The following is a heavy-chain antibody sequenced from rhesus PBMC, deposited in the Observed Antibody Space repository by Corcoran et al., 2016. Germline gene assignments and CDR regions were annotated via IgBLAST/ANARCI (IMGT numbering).Heavy chain of an antibody. Sequence: QVQLQESGPGLVKPSETLSLTCAVSRGSISGYYWNWIRQPPGKGLEWIAYIGGSSGNTSSSRALQSRVTISTATSKNQFSLKLNSVTASDTAVYFCARGYYSGRYYYYFDYWGQGVLVTVSS. CDR3: ARGYYSGRYYYYFDY. D-gene: IGHD3-16*01. V-gene: IGHV4-165*02. CDR1: RGSISGYY. CDR2: IGGSSGNT. J-gene: IGHJ4*01.